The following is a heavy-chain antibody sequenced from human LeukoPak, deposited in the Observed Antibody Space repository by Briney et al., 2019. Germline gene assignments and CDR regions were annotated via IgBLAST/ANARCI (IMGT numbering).Heavy chain of an antibody. CDR2: INPNSGGT. CDR3: ARDRGSLVITDWYFDL. D-gene: IGHD3-22*01. V-gene: IGHV1-2*02. Sequence: ASVKVSCKASGYTFTGYYMHWVRQAPGQGLEWMGWINPNSGGTNYAQKFRGRVTMTRDTSISTAYMELSRLRSDDTAVYYCARDRGSLVITDWYFDLWGRGTLVTVSS. CDR1: GYTFTGYY. J-gene: IGHJ2*01.